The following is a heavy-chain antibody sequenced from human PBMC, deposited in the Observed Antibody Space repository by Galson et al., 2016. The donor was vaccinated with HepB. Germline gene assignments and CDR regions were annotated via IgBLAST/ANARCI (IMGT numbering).Heavy chain of an antibody. Sequence: SLRLSCATSGFSLNMFWLSWVRQAPGKGLEWVANINQDGSETHYVDSVKGRFTISRDNAKDSLYLLVNSLRVEDTAVYYCARGRSHAYWGQGTPVTVSS. CDR1: GFSLNMFW. CDR2: INQDGSET. CDR3: ARGRSHAY. J-gene: IGHJ4*02. V-gene: IGHV3-7*01. D-gene: IGHD3-10*01.